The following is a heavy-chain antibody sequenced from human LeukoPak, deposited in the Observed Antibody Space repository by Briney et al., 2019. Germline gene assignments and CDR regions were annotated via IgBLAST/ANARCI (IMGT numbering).Heavy chain of an antibody. Sequence: GASVKVSCKASGYTFTSYGISWVRQAPGQGLEWMGWISAYNGNTNYAQKLQGRVTMTTDTSTSTAYMELRSLRSDDTAVYYCARGEYYYDSSGYPSGYWGQGTLVTVSS. J-gene: IGHJ4*02. CDR2: ISAYNGNT. CDR3: ARGEYYYDSSGYPSGY. V-gene: IGHV1-18*01. CDR1: GYTFTSYG. D-gene: IGHD3-22*01.